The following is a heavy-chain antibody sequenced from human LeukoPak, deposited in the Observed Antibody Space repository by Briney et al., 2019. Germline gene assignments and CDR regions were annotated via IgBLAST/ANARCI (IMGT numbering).Heavy chain of an antibody. D-gene: IGHD3-9*01. Sequence: ASVKVSCKASGGTFSSYAISWVRQAPGQGLEWMGRIIPILGIANYAQKFQGRVTITADKSTSTAYMELSSLRSEDTAVYYCARSRIVRYFDWLSPEDYWGQGTLVTVSS. CDR2: IIPILGIA. V-gene: IGHV1-69*04. J-gene: IGHJ4*02. CDR1: GGTFSSYA. CDR3: ARSRIVRYFDWLSPEDY.